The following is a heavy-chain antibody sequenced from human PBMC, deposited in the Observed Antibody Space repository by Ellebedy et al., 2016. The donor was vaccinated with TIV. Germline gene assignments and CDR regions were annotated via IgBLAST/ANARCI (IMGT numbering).Heavy chain of an antibody. J-gene: IGHJ4*02. CDR1: GGSISSYY. CDR2: IYYTGST. D-gene: IGHD6-19*01. V-gene: IGHV4-59*01. CDR3: ARDLGSGWGDDVY. Sequence: MPSETLSLTCTVSGGSISSYYWSWIRQPPGKGLEWIGYIYYTGSTNYNPSLKSRVTISVDTSKNQFSLKLSSVTAADTAVYYCARDLGSGWGDDVYWGQGTLVTVSS.